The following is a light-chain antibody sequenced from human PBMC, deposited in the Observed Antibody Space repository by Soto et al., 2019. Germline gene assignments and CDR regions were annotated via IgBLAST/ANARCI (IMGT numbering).Light chain of an antibody. CDR1: QDIRTS. J-gene: IGKJ3*01. Sequence: DIQMTQSPSSLSASVGARVSITCQASQDIRTSLSWFQQKPGRAPNLLIYGASNLETGVPSRFRGSGSGTDFTFTISSLQPEDIATYYCQQYDNRPPFTFGPGTKVDIK. V-gene: IGKV1-33*01. CDR2: GAS. CDR3: QQYDNRPPFT.